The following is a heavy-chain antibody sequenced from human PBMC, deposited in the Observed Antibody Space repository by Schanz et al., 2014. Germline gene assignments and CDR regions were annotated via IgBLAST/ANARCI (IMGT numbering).Heavy chain of an antibody. CDR2: ITGGSTTYT. J-gene: IGHJ6*02. D-gene: IGHD3-10*01. CDR1: GFTFSTYA. CDR3: ARSGVDV. V-gene: IGHV3-21*01. Sequence: VQLVESGGGVVQPGRSLRLSCAASGFTFSTYAMHWVRQAPGKGLEWVSCITGGSTTYTYYADSVRGQFTISRDNAKSSVYLQMNSLRAEDTAVYYCARSGVDVWGQGTTVTVSS.